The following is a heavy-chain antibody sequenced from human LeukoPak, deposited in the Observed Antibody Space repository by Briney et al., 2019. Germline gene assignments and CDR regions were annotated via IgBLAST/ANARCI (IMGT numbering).Heavy chain of an antibody. CDR3: ARGLYGSATTTVRPNY. J-gene: IGHJ4*02. D-gene: IGHD3-10*01. CDR1: GYTFTGYY. CDR2: INPNSGGT. Sequence: GASVKVSCKASGYTFTGYYMHWVRQAPGQGLEWMGRINPNSGGTNYAQKFQGRVTMTRDTSISTAYMELSRLRSDDTAVYYCARGLYGSATTTVRPNYWGQGTLVTVSS. V-gene: IGHV1-2*06.